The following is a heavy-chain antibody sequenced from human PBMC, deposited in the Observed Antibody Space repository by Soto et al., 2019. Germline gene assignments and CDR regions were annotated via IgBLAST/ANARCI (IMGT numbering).Heavy chain of an antibody. V-gene: IGHV5-10-1*01. J-gene: IGHJ4*02. CDR1: GYSFTSYW. D-gene: IGHD5-18*01. CDR3: ARQGGGYSYGWDYFDY. Sequence: PGESLKISCKGSGYSFTSYWISWVRQMPGKGLEWMGRIDPSDSYTNYSPSFQGHVTISADKSISTAYLQWSSLKASDTAMYYCARQGGGYSYGWDYFDYWGQGTLVTVSS. CDR2: IDPSDSYT.